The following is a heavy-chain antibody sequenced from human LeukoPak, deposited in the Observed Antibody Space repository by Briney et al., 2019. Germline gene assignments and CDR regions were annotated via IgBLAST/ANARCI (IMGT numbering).Heavy chain of an antibody. CDR1: GFTFSSYG. Sequence: QPGGSLRLSCAASGFTFSSYGMHWVRQAPGKGLEWVAVIWYGGSNKYYADSVKGRFIISRDNSKNTLYLQMNSLRAEDTAVYYCARDDVAAAAFDYWGQGTLVTVSS. J-gene: IGHJ4*02. D-gene: IGHD6-13*01. CDR2: IWYGGSNK. V-gene: IGHV3-33*01. CDR3: ARDDVAAAAFDY.